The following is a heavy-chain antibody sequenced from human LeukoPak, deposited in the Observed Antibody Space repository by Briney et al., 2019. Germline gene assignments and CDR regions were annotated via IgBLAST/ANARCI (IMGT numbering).Heavy chain of an antibody. CDR3: ARVPYYDSNGYQSRGAFDI. V-gene: IGHV4-39*01. CDR2: IYYSGST. D-gene: IGHD3-22*01. CDR1: GGSISSSSYY. J-gene: IGHJ3*02. Sequence: SETLSLTCTVSGGSISSSSYYWGWIRQPPGKGLEWIGSIYYSGSTYYNPSLKSRVTISVDTSKNQFSLKLSSVTAADTAVYYCARVPYYDSNGYQSRGAFDIWGQGTMVTVSS.